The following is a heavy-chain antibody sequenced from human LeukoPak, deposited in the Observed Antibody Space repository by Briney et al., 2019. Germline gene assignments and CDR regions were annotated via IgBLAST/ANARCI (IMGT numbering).Heavy chain of an antibody. Sequence: ASVKVSCKASGYTFTGYYMHWVRQAPGQGLEWMGWINPNSGGTNYAQKFQGRVTMTRDTSISTACMELSRLRSDDTAVYYCARDYDYVWGSYRYRFDYWGQGTLVTVSS. V-gene: IGHV1-2*02. J-gene: IGHJ4*02. CDR2: INPNSGGT. D-gene: IGHD3-16*02. CDR1: GYTFTGYY. CDR3: ARDYDYVWGSYRYRFDY.